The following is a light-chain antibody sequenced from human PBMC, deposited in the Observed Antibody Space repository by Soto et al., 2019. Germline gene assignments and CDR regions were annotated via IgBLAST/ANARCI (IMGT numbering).Light chain of an antibody. Sequence: QPVLTQSPSASASLGASVKLTCTLSSGHSSYAIAWHQQQPEKGPRYLMKLNSDGSHSKGDGIPDRFSGSSSGAERYLTISSLQSEDEADCYCQTWGTGIHYVFGTGTKLTVL. CDR3: QTWGTGIHYV. CDR1: SGHSSYA. CDR2: LNSDGSH. V-gene: IGLV4-69*01. J-gene: IGLJ1*01.